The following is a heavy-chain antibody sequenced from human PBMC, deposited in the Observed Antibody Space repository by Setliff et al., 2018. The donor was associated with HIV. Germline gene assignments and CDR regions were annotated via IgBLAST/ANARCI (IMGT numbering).Heavy chain of an antibody. D-gene: IGHD1-1*01. CDR2: VSTTDGA. CDR1: ADSVTSYS. Sequence: SETLSLTCTVSADSVTSYSWEWIRQPPGKRLEWIGSVSTTDGATYNPSLQSRDSMSVDTSKMQVSLHLTSVTAADTAVYYCSRGSAAGTGLPPRDSWGQGILVTVSS. CDR3: SRGSAAGTGLPPRDS. J-gene: IGHJ5*01. V-gene: IGHV4-4*08.